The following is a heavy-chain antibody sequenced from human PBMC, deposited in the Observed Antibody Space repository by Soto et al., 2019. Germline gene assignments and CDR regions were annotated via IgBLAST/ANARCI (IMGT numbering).Heavy chain of an antibody. CDR3: ARDLAAGDR. CDR1: GYTFTHYY. V-gene: IGHV1-46*01. Sequence: QVQLVQSGAEVKKPGASVKLSCRTSGYTFTHYYIHWVRQAPGQGLEWLGIINPASGSTNYAQDFPGRVTLTMDTSTTTVYMDLSGLRAEDTAIFYCARDLAAGDRWGQGTLVTVSS. D-gene: IGHD6-13*01. CDR2: INPASGST. J-gene: IGHJ5*02.